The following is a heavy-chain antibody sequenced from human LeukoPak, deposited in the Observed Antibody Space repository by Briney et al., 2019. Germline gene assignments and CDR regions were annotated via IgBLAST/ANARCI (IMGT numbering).Heavy chain of an antibody. CDR2: IYSDDNT. V-gene: IGHV3-53*01. Sequence: PGGSLRLSCAASGFTVSSNYMSWVRQAPGKGLEWVSVIYSDDNTYYADSVKGRFTISRDNSKNTLYLQMNSLRAEDTAVYYCAGDLMGARGYWGQGTLVTVSS. CDR1: GFTVSSNY. J-gene: IGHJ4*02. D-gene: IGHD1-26*01. CDR3: AGDLMGARGY.